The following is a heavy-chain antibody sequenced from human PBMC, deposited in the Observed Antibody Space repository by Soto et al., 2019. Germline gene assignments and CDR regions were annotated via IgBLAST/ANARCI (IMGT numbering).Heavy chain of an antibody. V-gene: IGHV4-34*01. J-gene: IGHJ6*02. CDR2: INHSGST. D-gene: IGHD6-13*01. CDR3: ARFWYGYGMDV. CDR1: GGSFSGYY. Sequence: QVQLQQWGAGLLKPSETLSLTCAVYGGSFSGYYWSWIRQPPGKGLEWIGEINHSGSTNYNPSLKSRVTISVDTSKNQFSLKLSSVTAADTAVYYCARFWYGYGMDVWGQGTTVTVSS.